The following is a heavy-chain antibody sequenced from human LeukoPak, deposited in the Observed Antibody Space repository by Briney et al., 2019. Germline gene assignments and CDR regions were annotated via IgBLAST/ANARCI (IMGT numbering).Heavy chain of an antibody. CDR2: IYYSGST. D-gene: IGHD2-15*01. V-gene: IGHV4-59*12. CDR1: GGSISSYY. J-gene: IGHJ4*02. CDR3: ARVSCRGGSCYSDY. Sequence: PSETLSLTCTVSGGSISSYYWSWIRQPPGKGLEWIGYIYYSGSTNYNPSLKSRVTISVDKSKNQFSLKLSSVTAADTAVYYCARVSCRGGSCYSDYWGQGTLVTVSS.